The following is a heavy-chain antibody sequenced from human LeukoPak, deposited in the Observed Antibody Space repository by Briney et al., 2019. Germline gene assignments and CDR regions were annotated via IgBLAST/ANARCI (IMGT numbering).Heavy chain of an antibody. Sequence: SETLSLTCAVYGGSFSGYYWSWIRQPPGKGLEWIGEINHSGSTNYNPSLKSRVTISVDTSKNQFSLNLSSVTAADTAVYYCARTTEGYVRGPGYSYYYYMDVWGKGTTVTISS. CDR3: ARTTEGYVRGPGYSYYYYMDV. J-gene: IGHJ6*03. D-gene: IGHD3-16*01. V-gene: IGHV4-34*01. CDR2: INHSGST. CDR1: GGSFSGYY.